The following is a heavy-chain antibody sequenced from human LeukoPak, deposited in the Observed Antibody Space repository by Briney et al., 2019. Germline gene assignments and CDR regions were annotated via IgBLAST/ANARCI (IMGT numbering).Heavy chain of an antibody. Sequence: SETLSLTCTVSGGSISSSSYYWGWIRQPPGKGLEWIGSIYYSGSTYYNPSLKSRVTISVDTSKNQFSLKLSSVTAADTAVYYCARHLAGAARPPYYYYYYYMDVWGKGTTVTVSS. J-gene: IGHJ6*03. D-gene: IGHD6-6*01. CDR3: ARHLAGAARPPYYYYYYYMDV. CDR2: IYYSGST. CDR1: GGSISSSSYY. V-gene: IGHV4-39*01.